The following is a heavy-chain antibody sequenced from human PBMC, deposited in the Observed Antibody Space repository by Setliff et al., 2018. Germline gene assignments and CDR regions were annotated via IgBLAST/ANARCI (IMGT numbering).Heavy chain of an antibody. J-gene: IGHJ6*02. CDR2: IIPIFGTA. D-gene: IGHD3-3*01. CDR1: GGTFSSYA. CDR3: ARSPITIFGVVLHPLDYGDYLSFYYYGMDV. V-gene: IGHV1-69*13. Sequence: RASVKVSCKASGGTFSSYAISWVRQAPGQGLEWMGGIIPIFGTANYAQKFQGRVTITADESTSTAYMELSSLRSEDTAVYYCARSPITIFGVVLHPLDYGDYLSFYYYGMDVWGQGTTVTVSS.